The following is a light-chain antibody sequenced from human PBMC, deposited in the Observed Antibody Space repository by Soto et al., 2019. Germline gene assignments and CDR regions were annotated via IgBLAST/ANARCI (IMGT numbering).Light chain of an antibody. V-gene: IGLV2-14*01. CDR3: SSYTSSSSVV. Sequence: QSVLTQPASVSGSPGQSITISCTGTGSDVGGYDYVSWYQQHPGKAPKLMIYEVNNRPSGVSNRFSGSKSGNTASLTISGLQAEDEADYYCSSYTSSSSVVFGGGTKLTVL. J-gene: IGLJ2*01. CDR2: EVN. CDR1: GSDVGGYDY.